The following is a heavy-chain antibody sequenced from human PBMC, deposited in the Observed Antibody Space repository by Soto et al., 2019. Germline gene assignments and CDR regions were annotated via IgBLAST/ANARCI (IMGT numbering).Heavy chain of an antibody. Sequence: QITLKESGPTLVKPTQTLTLTCTFSGFSLSTSGVGVGWIRQPPGKALEWLALIYWDDDKRYSPSLKSRLTITKDTSKNQVVLTMTNMDPVDTATYYCAHRLKEYSGYDAWFDPWGQGTLVTVSS. CDR3: AHRLKEYSGYDAWFDP. CDR2: IYWDDDK. D-gene: IGHD5-12*01. V-gene: IGHV2-5*02. J-gene: IGHJ5*02. CDR1: GFSLSTSGVG.